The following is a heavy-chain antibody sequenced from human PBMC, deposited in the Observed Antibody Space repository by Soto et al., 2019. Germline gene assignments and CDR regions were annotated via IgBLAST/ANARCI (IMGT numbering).Heavy chain of an antibody. V-gene: IGHV1-3*01. D-gene: IGHD2-15*01. Sequence: ASVKVSCKASGYTFTSYAMHWVRQAPGQRLEWMGWINAGNGNTKYSQKFQGRVTITRDTSASTAYMELSSLRSEDTAVYYCARDGEVAAAYDEWGQGTPVTVSS. CDR1: GYTFTSYA. J-gene: IGHJ4*02. CDR3: ARDGEVAAAYDE. CDR2: INAGNGNT.